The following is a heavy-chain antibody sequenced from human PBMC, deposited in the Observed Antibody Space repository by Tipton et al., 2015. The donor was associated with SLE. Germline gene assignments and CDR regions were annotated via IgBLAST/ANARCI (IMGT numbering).Heavy chain of an antibody. CDR2: ISAYNGNT. V-gene: IGHV1-18*01. CDR1: GYTFTSYG. CDR3: AREPAGWLTNYYYYGMDV. J-gene: IGHJ6*02. Sequence: QSGPEVKKPGASVKVSCKASGYTFTSYGISWVRQAPGQGLEWMGWISAYNGNTNYAQKLQGRVTMTTDTSTSTAYMELRSLRSDDTAVYYCAREPAGWLTNYYYYGMDVWGQGTTVTVSS. D-gene: IGHD6-19*01.